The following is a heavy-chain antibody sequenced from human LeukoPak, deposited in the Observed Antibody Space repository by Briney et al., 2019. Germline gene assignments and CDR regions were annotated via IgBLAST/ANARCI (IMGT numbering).Heavy chain of an antibody. CDR3: AKDIKRYYYDSSGYWYYFDY. J-gene: IGHJ4*02. CDR2: ISGSGGST. CDR1: GFTFSSYA. V-gene: IGHV3-23*01. Sequence: PGGSLRLSCAASGFTFSSYAMPWVRQAPGKGLEWVSAISGSGGSTYYADSVKGRFTISRDNSKNTLYLQMNSLRAEDTAVYYCAKDIKRYYYDSSGYWYYFDYWGQGTLVTVSS. D-gene: IGHD3-22*01.